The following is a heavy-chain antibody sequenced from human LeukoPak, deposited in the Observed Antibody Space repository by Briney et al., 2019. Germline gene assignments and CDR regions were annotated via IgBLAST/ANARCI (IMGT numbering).Heavy chain of an antibody. J-gene: IGHJ6*02. Sequence: SETLSLTCTVSGGSLSSYYWSWIRQPPGKGLEWIGYIYYSGSTNYNPSLKSRVTISVDTSKNQFSLKLSSVTAADTAVYYCARRGFYGMDVWGQGTTVTVSS. CDR2: IYYSGST. V-gene: IGHV4-59*08. CDR3: ARRGFYGMDV. CDR1: GGSLSSYY.